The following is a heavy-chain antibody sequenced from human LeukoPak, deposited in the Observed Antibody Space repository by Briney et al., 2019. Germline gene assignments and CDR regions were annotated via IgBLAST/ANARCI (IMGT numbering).Heavy chain of an antibody. D-gene: IGHD6-19*01. CDR3: ASRGYSSGYGMDV. CDR2: IIPIFGTA. CDR1: GGTFSSYA. J-gene: IGHJ6*02. Sequence: SVKVSCKASGGTFSSYAISWVRQAPGQGLEWMGGIIPIFGTANYAQKFQGRVTITADESTSTAYMELSSLRSEDTAVYYCASRGYSSGYGMDVWGQGTTVTVSS. V-gene: IGHV1-69*13.